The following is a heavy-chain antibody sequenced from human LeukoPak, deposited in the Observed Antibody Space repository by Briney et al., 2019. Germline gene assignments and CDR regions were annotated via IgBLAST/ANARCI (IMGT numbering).Heavy chain of an antibody. CDR1: GGSISSYY. CDR2: IYYSGST. D-gene: IGHD2-21*01. J-gene: IGHJ6*02. Sequence: PSETLSLTCTVSGGSISSYYWSWIRQPPGKGLEWIGYIYYSGSTNYNPSLKSRVTISVDTSKNQFSLKLSSVTAADTAVYYCARGEIVVGGYYYYGMDVWGQGTTVTVSS. CDR3: ARGEIVVGGYYYYGMDV. V-gene: IGHV4-59*01.